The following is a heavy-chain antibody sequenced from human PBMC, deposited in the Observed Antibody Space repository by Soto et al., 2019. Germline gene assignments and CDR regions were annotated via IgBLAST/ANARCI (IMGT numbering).Heavy chain of an antibody. CDR2: ISSSSSYI. CDR3: AGDIADYGLGSYRYYYYYGLDV. J-gene: IGHJ6*02. CDR1: GFTFSSYS. V-gene: IGHV3-21*01. D-gene: IGHD3-10*01. Sequence: GGSLTLSCAASGFTFSSYSMNWVRQAPGKGLEWVSSISSSSSYIYYANSVKGRFTISRDNAKNSLYLQMNSLIAEDTAVYYCAGDIADYGLGSYRYYYYYGLDVWGQGTTVTVSS.